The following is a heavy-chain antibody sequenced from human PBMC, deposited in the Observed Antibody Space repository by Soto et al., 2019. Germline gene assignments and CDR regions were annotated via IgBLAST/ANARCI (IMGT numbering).Heavy chain of an antibody. J-gene: IGHJ4*02. CDR3: ARVRAIRGVIASHVGH. CDR1: GGTFNSYG. Sequence: SVKVSCKASGGTFNSYGISWVRQAPGQGLDWMGVIIPLYGTVNYAQKFQGRVSITADKSTSTAYMDLNSLRSDDTAVYYCARVRAIRGVIASHVGHSGQGTLVTVSS. V-gene: IGHV1-69*06. CDR2: IIPLYGTV. D-gene: IGHD3-10*01.